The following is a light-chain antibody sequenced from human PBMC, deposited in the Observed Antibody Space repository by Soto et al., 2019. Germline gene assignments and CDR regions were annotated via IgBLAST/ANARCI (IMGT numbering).Light chain of an antibody. CDR1: SRDVGAFNY. Sequence: QSALTQPASVSGSPGQSITISCTGTSRDVGAFNYVSWYQQYPGKAPKLMISGVSERPSGVPDRFSGSKSGNTASLTISGLQAEDEADYYCCSYVDTDTWVFGGGTKVTVL. J-gene: IGLJ3*02. CDR3: CSYVDTDTWV. CDR2: GVS. V-gene: IGLV2-11*01.